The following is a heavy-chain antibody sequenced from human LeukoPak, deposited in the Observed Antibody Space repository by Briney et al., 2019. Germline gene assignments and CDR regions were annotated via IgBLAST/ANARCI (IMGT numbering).Heavy chain of an antibody. CDR1: GGSISSSRYY. Sequence: SETLSLTCTVSGGSISSSRYYWGWIRQPPGKGLEWIGSIYYSGSTYYNPSLKSRVTISVDTSKNQFSLKLSSVTAADTAVYYCARGARAGYNLEPFDYWGQGILVTVSS. CDR3: ARGARAGYNLEPFDY. D-gene: IGHD5-24*01. J-gene: IGHJ4*02. CDR2: IYYSGST. V-gene: IGHV4-39*07.